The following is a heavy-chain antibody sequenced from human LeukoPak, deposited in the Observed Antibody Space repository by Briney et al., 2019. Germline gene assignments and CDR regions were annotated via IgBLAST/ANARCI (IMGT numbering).Heavy chain of an antibody. CDR2: INPSGGST. Sequence: ASVKVSCKASGYTFTSYYMHWVRQAPGQGLEWMGIINPSGGSTSYAQKFRGRVTMTRDMSTSTAYMELSSLRSEDTAVYYCARDLELRTYYYYYMDVWGKGTTVTVSS. CDR1: GYTFTSYY. V-gene: IGHV1-46*01. J-gene: IGHJ6*03. CDR3: ARDLELRTYYYYYMDV. D-gene: IGHD3-3*01.